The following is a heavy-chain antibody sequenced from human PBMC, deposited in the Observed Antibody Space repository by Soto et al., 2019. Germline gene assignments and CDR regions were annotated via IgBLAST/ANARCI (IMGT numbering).Heavy chain of an antibody. Sequence: QVQLVQSGAEVKKPGSSVKVSCKASGGTFSSYAISWVRQAPGQGLEWMGGIIPIFGTANYAQKFQGRVTITADESTRTAYMERRSLRSEETAVYYCARARYCSSTSCYSWFDPWGQGTLVTVSS. CDR2: IIPIFGTA. J-gene: IGHJ5*02. D-gene: IGHD2-2*01. CDR1: GGTFSSYA. CDR3: ARARYCSSTSCYSWFDP. V-gene: IGHV1-69*01.